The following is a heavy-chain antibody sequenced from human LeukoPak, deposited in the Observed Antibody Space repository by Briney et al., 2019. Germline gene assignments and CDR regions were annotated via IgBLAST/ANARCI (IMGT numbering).Heavy chain of an antibody. CDR3: AELGITMIGGV. CDR1: GFTFGDYA. J-gene: IGHJ6*04. D-gene: IGHD3-10*02. Sequence: GGSLRLSCTASGFTFGDYAMNWVRQAPGKGLEWVSYISSSGSTIYYADSVKGRLTISRDNAKNSLYLQMNSLRAEDTAVYYCAELGITMIGGVWGKGTTVTISS. V-gene: IGHV3-48*03. CDR2: ISSSGSTI.